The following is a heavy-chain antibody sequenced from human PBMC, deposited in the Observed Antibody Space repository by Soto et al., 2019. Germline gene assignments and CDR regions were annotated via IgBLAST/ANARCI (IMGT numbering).Heavy chain of an antibody. V-gene: IGHV3-23*01. Sequence: EVQLLESGGGLVQPGGSLRLSCAASGFTFSSYAMSWVRQAPGKGLEWVSAISGSGGSTYYADSVKGRFTISRDNSKNTFYLKMNSLRAEATAVYSCGKGWGSYTPFAYGGQGPLVPVPS. CDR3: GKGWGSYTPFAY. CDR1: GFTFSSYA. J-gene: IGHJ4*02. D-gene: IGHD3-16*01. CDR2: ISGSGGST.